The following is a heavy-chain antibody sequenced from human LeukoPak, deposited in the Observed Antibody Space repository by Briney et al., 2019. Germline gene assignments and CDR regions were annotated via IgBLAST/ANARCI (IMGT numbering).Heavy chain of an antibody. V-gene: IGHV1-18*01. CDR3: ARDNRGYSGYDFHFDY. J-gene: IGHJ4*02. CDR2: ISAYNGNT. CDR1: GYSFTNYD. D-gene: IGHD5-12*01. Sequence: ASVKVSCKTSGYSFTNYDISWVRQAPGQGLEWMGWISAYNGNTNYAQKLQGRVTMTTDTSTSTAYMELRSLRSDDTAVYYCARDNRGYSGYDFHFDYWGQGTLVTVSS.